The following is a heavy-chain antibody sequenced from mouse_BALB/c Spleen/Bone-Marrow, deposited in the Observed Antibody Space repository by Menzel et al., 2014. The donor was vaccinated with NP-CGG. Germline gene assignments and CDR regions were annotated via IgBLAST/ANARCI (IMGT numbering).Heavy chain of an antibody. Sequence: EVQGVESGGGLVQPGGSLKLSCAASGFTFSSYTMSWVRQTPEKRLEWVAYISNGGGSTYYPDTVKGRFTISRDNAKNTLYLQMSSLKSEDTAMYYCARHGYNGSRAMDYWGQGTSVTVSS. V-gene: IGHV5-12-2*01. CDR3: ARHGYNGSRAMDY. J-gene: IGHJ4*01. D-gene: IGHD1-1*01. CDR1: GFTFSSYT. CDR2: ISNGGGST.